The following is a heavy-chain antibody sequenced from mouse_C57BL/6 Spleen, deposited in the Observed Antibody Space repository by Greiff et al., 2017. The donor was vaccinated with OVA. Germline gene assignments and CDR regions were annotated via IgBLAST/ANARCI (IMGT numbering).Heavy chain of an antibody. Sequence: LQQSGPELVKHGASVKISCKASGYTFTDYYMNWVKQSHGKSLEWIGDINPNNGGTSYNQKFKGKATLTVDKSSSTAYMELRSLTSEESAVYYCASGGAYEPFDYWGQGTLVTVSA. CDR2: INPNNGGT. CDR3: ASGGAYEPFDY. CDR1: GYTFTDYY. J-gene: IGHJ3*01. D-gene: IGHD2-12*01. V-gene: IGHV1-26*01.